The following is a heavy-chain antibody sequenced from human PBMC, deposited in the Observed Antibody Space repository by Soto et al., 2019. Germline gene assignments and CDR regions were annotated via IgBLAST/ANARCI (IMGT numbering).Heavy chain of an antibody. CDR1: GFTFSDYH. Sequence: QVQLVESGGGLVKPGGSLRLSCAASGFTFSDYHMSWIRQAPGKGLEWVSYISGGSYTIYYADSVKGRFTISRDNAKNSVHLQMSSLTAEDTAVYYCARGAERGWGWFDPWGQGTLVTVSS. V-gene: IGHV3-11*01. CDR3: ARGAERGWGWFDP. CDR2: ISGGSYTI. J-gene: IGHJ5*02. D-gene: IGHD6-19*01.